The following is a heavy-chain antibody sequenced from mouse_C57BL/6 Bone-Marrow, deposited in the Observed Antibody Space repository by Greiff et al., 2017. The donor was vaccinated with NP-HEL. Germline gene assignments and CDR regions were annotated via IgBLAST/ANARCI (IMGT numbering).Heavy chain of an antibody. J-gene: IGHJ3*01. CDR1: GFTFSDYG. CDR3: ARRWLLAWFAY. Sequence: EVKLMESGGGLVKPGGSLKLSCAASGFTFSDYGMHWVRQAPEKGLEWVAYISSGSSTIYYADTVKGRFTIFRDNAKNTLFLQMTSLRSEDTAMYYCARRWLLAWFAYWGQGTLVTVSA. V-gene: IGHV5-17*01. D-gene: IGHD2-3*01. CDR2: ISSGSSTI.